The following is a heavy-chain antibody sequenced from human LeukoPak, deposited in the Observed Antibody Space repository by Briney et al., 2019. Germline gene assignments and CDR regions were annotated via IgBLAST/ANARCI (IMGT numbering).Heavy chain of an antibody. V-gene: IGHV3-23*01. D-gene: IGHD5-12*01. Sequence: GGSLRLSCAASGFTFSSYAMSWVRKAPGKGMEWVSAMSGSGGSTYYADSVKGRFTISRDNSKNTLYLQMNSLRAEDTAVYYCASSDGLPPRSDSSYDVFDYWGQGTLVTVSS. CDR2: MSGSGGST. CDR1: GFTFSSYA. CDR3: ASSDGLPPRSDSSYDVFDY. J-gene: IGHJ4*02.